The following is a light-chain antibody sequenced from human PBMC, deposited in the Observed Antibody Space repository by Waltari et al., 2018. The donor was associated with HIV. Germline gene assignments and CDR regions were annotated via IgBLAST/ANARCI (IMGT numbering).Light chain of an antibody. CDR3: GTWDSSLSAYV. V-gene: IGLV1-51*02. CDR1: ISNVGEKY. CDR2: ENN. Sequence: QSVMTQPPSVSAAPGQKVTISCSGGISNVGEKYVSWDQQVPGEAPKLLMYENNKRPSGIPDRFSGSKSGTSATLDITGLQTGDEADYYCGTWDSSLSAYVFGTGTKVPVL. J-gene: IGLJ1*01.